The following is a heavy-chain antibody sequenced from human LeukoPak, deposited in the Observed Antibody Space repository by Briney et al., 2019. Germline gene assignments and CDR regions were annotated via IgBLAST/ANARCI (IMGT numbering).Heavy chain of an antibody. D-gene: IGHD1-26*01. CDR3: ARVAMSGIGSDDF. J-gene: IGHJ4*02. V-gene: IGHV1-2*02. CDR1: GYTFTGYY. Sequence: ASVKVSCKASGYTFTGYYIHWVRQVPGQGLEWMGWINPSSDETNYAQKFQGRVTMTRDTSISTAYMELSSLKSDDTAVYYCARVAMSGIGSDDFWGQGTLVTASS. CDR2: INPSSDET.